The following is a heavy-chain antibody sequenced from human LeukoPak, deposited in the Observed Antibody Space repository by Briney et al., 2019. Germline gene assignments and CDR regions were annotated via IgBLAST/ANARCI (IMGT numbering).Heavy chain of an antibody. CDR3: ARGVDYYGV. Sequence: PSETLSLTCTVSGGSISNYYWNWIRQPPVKGLEWIGEINHSGGTNYNPSLKSRVTISVDTSKKQFSLKLSSVTAADTAVYYCARGVDYYGVWGQGTLVTVSS. J-gene: IGHJ4*02. CDR1: GGSISNYY. D-gene: IGHD3-10*01. CDR2: INHSGGT. V-gene: IGHV4-34*01.